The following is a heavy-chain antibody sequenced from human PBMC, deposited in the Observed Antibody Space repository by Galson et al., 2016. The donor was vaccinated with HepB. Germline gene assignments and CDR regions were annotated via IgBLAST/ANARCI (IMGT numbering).Heavy chain of an antibody. CDR3: ARTSTPYVDY. V-gene: IGHV5-51*01. CDR2: IHGGDSDT. CDR1: GYSFTNYW. Sequence: QSGAEVTRPGESLRISCKTSGYSFTNYWIAWVRQMPGRGLEWMGIIHGGDSDTRHSPSFQGQVTISVDKSISTAYLQWSSLKASDTAMYYCARTSTPYVDYWGQGTLVTVSS. J-gene: IGHJ4*02.